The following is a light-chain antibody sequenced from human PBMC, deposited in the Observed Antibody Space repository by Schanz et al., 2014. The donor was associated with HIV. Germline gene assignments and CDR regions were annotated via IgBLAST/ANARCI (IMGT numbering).Light chain of an antibody. CDR1: QSVSNN. J-gene: IGKJ2*01. V-gene: IGKV3-15*01. Sequence: EIVLTQSPGTLSLSPGERATLSCRASQSVSNNYLAWYQPKPGQPPRLLIYGASTRATGIPARFSGSGSGTELTLTINSLQSEDSAVYYCQQHSNWPPEYTFGQGTKLEIK. CDR2: GAS. CDR3: QQHSNWPPEYT.